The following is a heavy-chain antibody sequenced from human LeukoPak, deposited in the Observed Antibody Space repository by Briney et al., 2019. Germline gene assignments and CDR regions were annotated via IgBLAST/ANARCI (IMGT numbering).Heavy chain of an antibody. D-gene: IGHD5-18*01. CDR2: IDYSGST. V-gene: IGHV4-59*01. J-gene: IGHJ6*03. Sequence: SETLSLTCTVSGGSISSYYWSWIRQPPGKGLEWSGYIDYSGSTNYNPSLKSRVTISVDTSKNQFSLKLSSVTAADTAVYYCARTTRNSYGLYYYYYYMDVWGKGTTVTISS. CDR1: GGSISSYY. CDR3: ARTTRNSYGLYYYYYYMDV.